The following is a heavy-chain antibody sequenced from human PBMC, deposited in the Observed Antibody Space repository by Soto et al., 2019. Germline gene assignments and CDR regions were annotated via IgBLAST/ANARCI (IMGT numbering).Heavy chain of an antibody. Sequence: PGGSLRLSCAASGFTFSTYAMSWVRQAPDKGLEWFAVISLVGDSQFYADSVKGRFTISRDNSKNTVYLQMNSLRADDTAVYYCARDSNGANPDYWGPGTLVTGSS. V-gene: IGHV3-30-3*01. D-gene: IGHD1-26*01. CDR3: ARDSNGANPDY. CDR2: ISLVGDSQ. CDR1: GFTFSTYA. J-gene: IGHJ4*02.